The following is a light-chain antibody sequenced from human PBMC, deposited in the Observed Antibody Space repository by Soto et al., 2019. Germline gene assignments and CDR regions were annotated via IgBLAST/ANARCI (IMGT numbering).Light chain of an antibody. CDR1: STDVGGYNY. V-gene: IGLV2-11*01. CDR3: CSCAGRDTLYV. J-gene: IGLJ1*01. Sequence: QSVLTQPRSVSGSPGQSVTISCTGTSTDVGGYNYVSWYQQHPGKVPKLMLYDVSKRPSGVPDRFSGSKSGNTASLTISGLQAEDEADYYCCSCAGRDTLYVFGSGTKLTVL. CDR2: DVS.